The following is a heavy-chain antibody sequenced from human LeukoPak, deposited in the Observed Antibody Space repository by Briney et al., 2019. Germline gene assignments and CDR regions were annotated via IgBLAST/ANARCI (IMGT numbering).Heavy chain of an antibody. D-gene: IGHD4-11*01. V-gene: IGHV3-23*01. CDR3: AKDHYSNYYFDY. J-gene: IGHJ4*02. CDR2: ISGSGGST. Sequence: GGSLRLSCAASGFTFSSYAMSWVRQAPGKGLEWVSGISGSGGSTYYADSVEGRFTISRDNSKNTLYLQMNSLRAEDTALYYCAKDHYSNYYFDYWGQGTLVTVSS. CDR1: GFTFSSYA.